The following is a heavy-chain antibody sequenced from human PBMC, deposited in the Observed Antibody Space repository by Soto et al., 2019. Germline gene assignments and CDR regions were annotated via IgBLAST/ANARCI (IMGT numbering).Heavy chain of an antibody. D-gene: IGHD3-3*01. CDR2: ISGSGGAT. CDR1: GFTFTSFA. J-gene: IGHJ4*02. CDR3: ALGEWLSTSYFIC. V-gene: IGHV3-23*01. Sequence: EVQLLESGGGMVRPGGSLRLSCAASGFTFTSFAVSWVRQAPGKGLEWVSAISGSGGATYYAVSVKGRFTVSRDNSRNTVYLQVDSLRVEDTAVYHCALGEWLSTSYFICRGKGTLVTVSS.